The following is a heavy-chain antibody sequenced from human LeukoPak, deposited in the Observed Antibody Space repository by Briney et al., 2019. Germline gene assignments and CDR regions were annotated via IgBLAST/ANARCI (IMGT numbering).Heavy chain of an antibody. Sequence: GESLKISCQGSGSSFTSYWIAWVGKLHGKGLEWMGIIYPGDSDTRNSPSFQGQVTMSVDRSVSTAYLQWSSLKASDIAMYYCARQERDDSGPDYWGQGTLVTVSS. D-gene: IGHD1-26*01. J-gene: IGHJ4*02. CDR3: ARQERDDSGPDY. CDR1: GSSFTSYW. CDR2: IYPGDSDT. V-gene: IGHV5-51*01.